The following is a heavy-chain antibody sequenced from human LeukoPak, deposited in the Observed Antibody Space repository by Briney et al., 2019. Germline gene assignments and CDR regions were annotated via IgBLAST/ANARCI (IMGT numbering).Heavy chain of an antibody. CDR3: ASANYGDYLFYYYYGMDV. CDR1: GFTFSSYA. CDR2: ISGSGGST. V-gene: IGHV3-23*01. J-gene: IGHJ6*02. D-gene: IGHD4-17*01. Sequence: GGSLRLSCAASGFTFSSYAMSWVRQAPGKGLEWVSAISGSGGSTYYADSVKGRFTISRDNSKNTLYLQMNSLRAEDTAVYYCASANYGDYLFYYYYGMDVWGQGTTVTVSS.